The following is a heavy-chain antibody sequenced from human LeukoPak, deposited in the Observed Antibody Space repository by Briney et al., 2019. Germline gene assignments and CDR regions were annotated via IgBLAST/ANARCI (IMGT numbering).Heavy chain of an antibody. CDR2: IYCGDSET. CDR3: ARLSEELEAHFDF. Sequence: GESLKISCKGSGYRFNSYWIGWVRQMPGKGLEWMGVIYCGDSETRYSPSFKGHVTISADKSISTAYLQWSSLKASETAMYYCARLSEELEAHFDFWGQGTPVTVSS. J-gene: IGHJ4*02. CDR1: GYRFNSYW. V-gene: IGHV5-51*01. D-gene: IGHD6-13*01.